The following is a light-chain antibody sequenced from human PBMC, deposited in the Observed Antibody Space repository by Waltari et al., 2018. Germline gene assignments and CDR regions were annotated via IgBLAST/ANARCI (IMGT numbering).Light chain of an antibody. V-gene: IGKV3-20*01. J-gene: IGKJ1*01. CDR3: QQHGTLPAT. Sequence: EIVLTQSPGTASLSPGDRVTLSCRASQSVGSSSLAWYQQKTGQAPRLVIYRASRRATGIPDRFRGSGSGTDVSLTLSRREPEYFAVYYCQQHGTLPATFGQGTKVEIK. CDR1: QSVGSSS. CDR2: RAS.